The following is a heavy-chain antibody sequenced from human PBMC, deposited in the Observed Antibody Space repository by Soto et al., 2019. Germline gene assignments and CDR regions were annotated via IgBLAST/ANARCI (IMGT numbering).Heavy chain of an antibody. J-gene: IGHJ6*03. V-gene: IGHV3-30*18. Sequence: PGGSLRLSCAASGFTFSSYGMHWVRQAPGKGLEWVVVISYDGSNKYYADSVKGRFTISRDNSKNTLYLQMNSLRAEDTAVYYCAKSGLPRDYYYMDVWGKGTTVTVSS. CDR1: GFTFSSYG. CDR3: AKSGLPRDYYYMDV. CDR2: ISYDGSNK. D-gene: IGHD4-17*01.